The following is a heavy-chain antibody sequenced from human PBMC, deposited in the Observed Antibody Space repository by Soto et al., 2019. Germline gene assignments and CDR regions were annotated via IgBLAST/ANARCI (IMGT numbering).Heavy chain of an antibody. D-gene: IGHD6-13*01. V-gene: IGHV4-59*08. CDR2: IYYSGST. CDR3: ARYRSSWYKWFDP. Sequence: SETLSLTCTVSGGSISSYYWSWIRQPPGKGLEWIGYIYYSGSTNYNPSLKSRVTISVDTSKNQFSLKLSSVTAADTAVYYCARYRSSWYKWFDPWGQGTLVTVSS. CDR1: GGSISSYY. J-gene: IGHJ5*02.